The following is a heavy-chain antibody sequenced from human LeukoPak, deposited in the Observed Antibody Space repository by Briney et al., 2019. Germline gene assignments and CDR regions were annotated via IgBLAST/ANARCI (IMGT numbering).Heavy chain of an antibody. D-gene: IGHD5/OR15-5a*01. J-gene: IGHJ4*02. CDR1: GFSVSSNY. CDR2: IYSGDRT. CDR3: ERVLMSQY. V-gene: IGHV3-53*01. Sequence: GGSLRLSCAASGFSVSSNYMSWVRQAPGKGLEWVSVIYSGDRTYYADSVKGRFTISRDSSKNTLYLQMNNLRVEDTAVYYCERVLMSQYWGQGTLVTVSS.